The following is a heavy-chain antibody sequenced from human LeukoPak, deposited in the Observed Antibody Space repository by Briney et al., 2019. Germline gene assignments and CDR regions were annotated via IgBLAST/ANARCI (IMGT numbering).Heavy chain of an antibody. J-gene: IGHJ4*02. V-gene: IGHV5-51*07. D-gene: IGHD3-22*01. CDR1: GYSFTSYW. Sequence: GESLKISCKGSGYSFTSYWIGWVHQMPGKGLEWMGIIYPGDSDTRYSPSFQGQVTISADKSISTAYLQWSSLKASDTAMYYCASGGYYDSSGYYGVDYWGQGTLVTVSS. CDR2: IYPGDSDT. CDR3: ASGGYYDSSGYYGVDY.